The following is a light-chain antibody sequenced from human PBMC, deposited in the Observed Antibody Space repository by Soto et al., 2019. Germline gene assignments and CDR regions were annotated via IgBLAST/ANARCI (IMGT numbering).Light chain of an antibody. Sequence: DIQMTQSPSTLSASVGDSVTITCRAGQRVNKWLAWYQQKPGKAPKLLIYDVSSLESGVPSRFSGSGSGTEFTLTISSLQPDDFATYYCQQYNSYWTFGQGTKVEIK. V-gene: IGKV1-5*01. CDR2: DVS. CDR3: QQYNSYWT. J-gene: IGKJ1*01. CDR1: QRVNKW.